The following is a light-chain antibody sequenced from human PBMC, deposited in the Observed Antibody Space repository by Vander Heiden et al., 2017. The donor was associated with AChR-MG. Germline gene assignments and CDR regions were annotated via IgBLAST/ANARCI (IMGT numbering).Light chain of an antibody. Sequence: AIQLTQSPSSLSASVGDRVTITCRASQGIRSALAWYNQKPGKPPKLLISDASTLGSGVPSRFSGSGYGTDFTLTISSRQPEDVAPYYCQQGHNYPPLTFGHGTKVDIK. CDR2: DAS. CDR3: QQGHNYPPLT. CDR1: QGIRSA. V-gene: IGKV1D-13*01. J-gene: IGKJ3*01.